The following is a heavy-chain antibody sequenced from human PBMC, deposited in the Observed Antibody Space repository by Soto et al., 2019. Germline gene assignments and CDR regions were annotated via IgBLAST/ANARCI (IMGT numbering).Heavy chain of an antibody. J-gene: IGHJ4*02. D-gene: IGHD6-19*01. V-gene: IGHV3-30*18. CDR1: GFTFISYG. CDR3: AKGASSGWYVRPYFDY. CDR2: ISYDGSNK. Sequence: WGSLRLSCAASGFTFISYGMHWISQAPGKGLEWVAVISYDGSNKYYADSVKGRFTISRDNSKNTLYLQMNSLRAEDTAVYYCAKGASSGWYVRPYFDYWGQGTLVTVSS.